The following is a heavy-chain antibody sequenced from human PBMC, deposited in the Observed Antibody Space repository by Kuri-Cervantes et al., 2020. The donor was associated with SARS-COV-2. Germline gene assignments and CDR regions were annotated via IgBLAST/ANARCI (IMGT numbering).Heavy chain of an antibody. CDR1: GYSLTNYD. CDR2: IGTNNGNK. D-gene: IGHD2-2*01. V-gene: IGHV1-18*01. J-gene: IGHJ6*02. CDR3: AREGVVVPTPVDYYYAMDV. Sequence: ASVKVSCKASGYSLTNYDMIWVRQAPGQGLEWMGWIGTNNGNKVYAQKFQGRVTMTTDTSTNTASMELTSLRSDDTAVYYCAREGVVVPTPVDYYYAMDVWGQGTTVTVSS.